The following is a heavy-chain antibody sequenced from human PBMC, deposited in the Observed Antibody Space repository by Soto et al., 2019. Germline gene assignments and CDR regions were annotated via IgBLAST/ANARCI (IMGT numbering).Heavy chain of an antibody. CDR3: ARKDSGYADYMDV. D-gene: IGHD5-12*01. J-gene: IGHJ6*03. CDR2: IYYSGGT. Sequence: QVQLQESGPGLVKPSQTLSLTCTVSGGSISRGGYYWSWIRQHPGKGLEWIGYIYYSGGTYYNPSIKSRVTISVDTPENQFSLRLSSVTAADTAVYYCARKDSGYADYMDVWGKGTTVTVSS. CDR1: GGSISRGGYY. V-gene: IGHV4-31*03.